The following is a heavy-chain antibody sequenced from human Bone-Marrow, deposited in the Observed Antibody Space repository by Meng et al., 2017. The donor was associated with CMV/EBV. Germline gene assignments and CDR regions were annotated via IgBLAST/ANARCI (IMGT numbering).Heavy chain of an antibody. CDR2: IRSRAASYAT. J-gene: IGHJ6*02. Sequence: GVSLKISCAASGFTFSDFTIHWVRQASGKGLEWVGRIRSRAASYATVYGASVRGRFTISRDDSKNTAYLQMNGLKTEDTAVYYCITSDRTLRVTDYGLDVWGQGTTVTFSS. D-gene: IGHD3-3*01. V-gene: IGHV3-73*01. CDR3: ITSDRTLRVTDYGLDV. CDR1: GFTFSDFT.